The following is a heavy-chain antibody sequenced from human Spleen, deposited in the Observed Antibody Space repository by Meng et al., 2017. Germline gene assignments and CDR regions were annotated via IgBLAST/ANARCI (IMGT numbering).Heavy chain of an antibody. CDR1: GGSITSNNR. Sequence: QVQLQEPGPGLVKPSGTLSLTCGVSGGSITSNNRWSWVRQPPGKGLEWIGEIYHSGSANYNPSLKSRLTISVDKSKTQFSLTLSSVTAADTAVYYCARKYGNYPYYFDYWGQGTLVTVSS. V-gene: IGHV4-4*02. CDR2: IYHSGSA. D-gene: IGHD1-7*01. CDR3: ARKYGNYPYYFDY. J-gene: IGHJ4*02.